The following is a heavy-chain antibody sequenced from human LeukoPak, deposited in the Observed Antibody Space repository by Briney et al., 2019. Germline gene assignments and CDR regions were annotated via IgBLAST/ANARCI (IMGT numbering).Heavy chain of an antibody. CDR2: ITGSGFNT. CDR3: AKRDRYCYDSSGYLGY. D-gene: IGHD3-22*01. V-gene: IGHV3-23*01. CDR1: GFTFNNYA. J-gene: IGHJ4*02. Sequence: GGSLRLSCAASGFTFNNYAMTWVRQAPGKGLEWVSSITGSGFNTFYADFVKGRFTTSRDNSKNTLYLQMSSLRAEDTAVYYCAKRDRYCYDSSGYLGYWGQGTLVTVSS.